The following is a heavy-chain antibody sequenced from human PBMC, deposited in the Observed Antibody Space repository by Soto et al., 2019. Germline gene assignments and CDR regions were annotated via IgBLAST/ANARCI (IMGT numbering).Heavy chain of an antibody. J-gene: IGHJ5*02. V-gene: IGHV3-30*18. Sequence: QVQLVESGGGVVQPGRSLRLSCAASGFTFSNYGMHWVRQAPGKGLEWVAVISYDGSNKYYADSVKGRFSISRDNSKNTLYLQMNSLRAEDPAVYYWAKGDWFDPWGQGTLVTVSS. CDR3: AKGDWFDP. CDR2: ISYDGSNK. CDR1: GFTFSNYG.